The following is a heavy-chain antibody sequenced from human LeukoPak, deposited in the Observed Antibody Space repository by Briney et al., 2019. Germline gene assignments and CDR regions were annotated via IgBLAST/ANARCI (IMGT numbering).Heavy chain of an antibody. J-gene: IGHJ4*02. CDR1: GFTFSSYS. CDR3: ASISGGDDSSGYYLFDY. D-gene: IGHD3-22*01. V-gene: IGHV3-21*01. CDR2: ISSSSSYI. Sequence: GGSLRLSCAASGFTFSSYSMNWVRQAPGKGLEWVSSISSSSSYIYYADSVKGRFTISRDNAKNSLYLQMNSLRAGDTAVYYCASISGGDDSSGYYLFDYWGQGTLVTVSS.